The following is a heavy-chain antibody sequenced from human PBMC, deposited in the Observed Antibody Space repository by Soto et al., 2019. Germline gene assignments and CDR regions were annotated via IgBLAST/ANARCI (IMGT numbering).Heavy chain of an antibody. CDR2: ISYDGSNK. CDR1: GFTFSSYA. D-gene: IGHD2-2*02. Sequence: QVQLVESGGGVVQPGRSLRLSCAASGFTFSSYAMHWVRQAPGKGLEWVAVISYDGSNKYYADSVKGRFTISRDNSKNTRYLQMNSLRAEDTAVYYCARDRLDVVVPAAILAYWGQGTLVTVSS. CDR3: ARDRLDVVVPAAILAY. V-gene: IGHV3-30-3*01. J-gene: IGHJ4*02.